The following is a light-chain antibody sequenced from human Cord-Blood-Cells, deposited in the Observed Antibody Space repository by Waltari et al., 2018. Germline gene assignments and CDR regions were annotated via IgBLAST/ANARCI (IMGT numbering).Light chain of an antibody. J-gene: IGLJ3*02. Sequence: QSALTQPASVSGSPGQSITISCTGTSSDVGGYNYVSWYQQHPGKAPKLMIYDVSNRAAGVSNRVSGSKSGNTASLTISGLQAEDEADYYCSSYTSSSTVFGGGTKLTVL. V-gene: IGLV2-14*03. CDR1: SSDVGGYNY. CDR2: DVS. CDR3: SSYTSSSTV.